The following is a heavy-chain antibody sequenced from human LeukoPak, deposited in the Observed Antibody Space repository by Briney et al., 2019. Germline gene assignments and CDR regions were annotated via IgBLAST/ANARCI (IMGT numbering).Heavy chain of an antibody. CDR2: IYYSGST. J-gene: IGHJ4*02. D-gene: IGHD3-9*01. Sequence: SETLSLTCTVSGGSISSYYWSWIRQPPGKGLEWIGYIYYSGSTNYNPSLKSRVTISVDTSKNQFSLKLSSVTAADTAVYYCAREATYYDILTGYYMEYYFDYWGQGTLVTVSS. CDR1: GGSISSYY. V-gene: IGHV4-59*01. CDR3: AREATYYDILTGYYMEYYFDY.